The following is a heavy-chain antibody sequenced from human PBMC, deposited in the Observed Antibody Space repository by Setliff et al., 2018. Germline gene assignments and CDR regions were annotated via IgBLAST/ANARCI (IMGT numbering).Heavy chain of an antibody. D-gene: IGHD5-18*01. Sequence: PGESLKISCAASGFTFNNYWMSWVRQAPGKGLEWVANINQDGTEKYYADSVKGRFTISRDSAKNSLFLEMNSLRVEDTAVYYCARASWHDTAMLTNYWGQGTLVTVSS. J-gene: IGHJ4*02. V-gene: IGHV3-7*04. CDR3: ARASWHDTAMLTNY. CDR1: GFTFNNYW. CDR2: INQDGTEK.